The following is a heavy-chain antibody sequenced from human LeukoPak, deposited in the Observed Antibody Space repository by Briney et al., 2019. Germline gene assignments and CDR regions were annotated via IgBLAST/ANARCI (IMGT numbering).Heavy chain of an antibody. D-gene: IGHD1-26*01. CDR1: GGSISSSSYY. J-gene: IGHJ6*03. CDR2: IYYSGST. Sequence: SETLSLTCTVSGGSISSSSYYWGWIRQPPGKGLEWIGSIYYSGSTYYNPSLKSRVTISVDTSKNQFSLKLSSVTAADTAVYYCARGPTTWYYYYYMDVWGKGTTVTISS. V-gene: IGHV4-39*07. CDR3: ARGPTTWYYYYYMDV.